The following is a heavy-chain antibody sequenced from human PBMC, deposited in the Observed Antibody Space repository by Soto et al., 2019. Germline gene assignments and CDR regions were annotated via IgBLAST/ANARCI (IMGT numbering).Heavy chain of an antibody. D-gene: IGHD5-18*01. V-gene: IGHV3-30-3*01. CDR2: ISYDGSNK. Sequence: QVQLVESGGGVVQPGRSLRLSCAASGFTFSSYAMHWVRQAPGKGLEWVAVISYDGSNKYYADSVKGRFTISRDNSKNTLYLQMNSQRAEDTDVYYCARDPEGTAMVIGLYGMDVWGQGTTVTVSS. CDR3: ARDPEGTAMVIGLYGMDV. CDR1: GFTFSSYA. J-gene: IGHJ6*02.